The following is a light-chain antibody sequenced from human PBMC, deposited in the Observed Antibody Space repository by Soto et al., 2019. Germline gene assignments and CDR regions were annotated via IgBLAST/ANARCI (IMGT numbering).Light chain of an antibody. CDR2: EAS. V-gene: IGKV1-5*01. CDR1: ESIGNW. J-gene: IGKJ1*01. CDR3: QQFNTYSPET. Sequence: DIQMTQSPSTLSASVGDRVTITCRASESIGNWLAWYQRHPGKAPKLLIYEASTLESGVPSRFSGSGSGTEFTLTISSLQPGDFATYYCQQFNTYSPETFGQGTKVDIK.